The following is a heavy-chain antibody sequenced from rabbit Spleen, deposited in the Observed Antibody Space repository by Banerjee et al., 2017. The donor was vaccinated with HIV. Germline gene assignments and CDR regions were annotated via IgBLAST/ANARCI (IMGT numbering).Heavy chain of an antibody. CDR3: ARDGAGGSYFAL. CDR1: GFSFSSNW. Sequence: LEESGGGLVKPGGTLTLTCTVSGFSFSSNWICWVRQAPGKGLEWIACIDVAKYGTTYYASWVNGRFSISRENAQNTVFLQMTSLTAADTATYFCARDGAGGSYFALWGPGTLVTVS. J-gene: IGHJ6*01. V-gene: IGHV1S45*01. D-gene: IGHD8-1*01. CDR2: IDVAKYGTT.